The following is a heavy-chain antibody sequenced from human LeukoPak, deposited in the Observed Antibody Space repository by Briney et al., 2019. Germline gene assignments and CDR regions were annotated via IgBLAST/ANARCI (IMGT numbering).Heavy chain of an antibody. CDR1: GFTFDDYG. CDR3: ARDALTTVVTLAGTYYYYYMDV. Sequence: GGSLRLSCAASGFTFDDYGMSWVRQAPGKGLEWVSGINWNGGSTGYADSVKGRFTISRDNAKNSLYLQMNSLRAEDTALYYCARDALTTVVTLAGTYYYYYMDVWGKGTTVTVSS. V-gene: IGHV3-20*04. D-gene: IGHD4-23*01. CDR2: INWNGGST. J-gene: IGHJ6*03.